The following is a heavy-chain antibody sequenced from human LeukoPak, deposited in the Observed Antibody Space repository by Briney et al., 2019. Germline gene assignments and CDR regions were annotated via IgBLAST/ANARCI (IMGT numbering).Heavy chain of an antibody. Sequence: GASVKVSCKPSGYTFTGYYMHWVRQAPGQGLEWMGWFNPTSGGTDSAQKFQGRVTMTRDTSISTAYMELSRLRSEDTAVYYCAREPPHVRFGEPNNWFDPWGQGTLVTVSS. J-gene: IGHJ5*02. CDR2: FNPTSGGT. CDR3: AREPPHVRFGEPNNWFDP. D-gene: IGHD3-10*01. V-gene: IGHV1-2*02. CDR1: GYTFTGYY.